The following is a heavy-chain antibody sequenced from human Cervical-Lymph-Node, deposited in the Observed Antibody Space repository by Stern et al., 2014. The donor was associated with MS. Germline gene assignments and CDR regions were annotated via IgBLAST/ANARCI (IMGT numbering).Heavy chain of an antibody. V-gene: IGHV4-31*03. D-gene: IGHD4-17*01. CDR2: IYYNWST. CDR3: ARAPDYGVPGDY. Sequence: QLQLKESGPGLVKPSQTLSLTCTVSGGSISSGGYYWSWIRQQPGKGLEWIGYIYYNWSTYHNPSRQSRVYISVDTSTNQISAHLSSGTAADTAVYYCARAPDYGVPGDYWGQGTLFSVSS. CDR1: GGSISSGGYY. J-gene: IGHJ4*02.